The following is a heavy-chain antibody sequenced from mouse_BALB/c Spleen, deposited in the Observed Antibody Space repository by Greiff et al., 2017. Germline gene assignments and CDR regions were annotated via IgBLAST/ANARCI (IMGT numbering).Heavy chain of an antibody. D-gene: IGHD1-1*01. CDR2: ISNLAYSI. CDR1: GFTFSDYG. J-gene: IGHJ4*01. CDR3: AREYYGSSYSLMDY. V-gene: IGHV5-15*02. Sequence: EVKLVESGGGLVKPGGSRKLSCAASGFTFSDYGMAWVRQAPGKGPEWVAFISNLAYSIYYADTVTGRFTISRENAKNTLYLEMSSLRSEDTAMYYCAREYYGSSYSLMDYWGQGTSVTVSS.